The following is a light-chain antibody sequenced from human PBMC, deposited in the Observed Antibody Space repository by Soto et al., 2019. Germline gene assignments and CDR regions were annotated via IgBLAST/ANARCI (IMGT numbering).Light chain of an antibody. J-gene: IGKJ4*01. CDR3: QQYGSSPPLT. CDR2: GAS. CDR1: QSVSSSY. V-gene: IGKV3-20*01. Sequence: WTQSPVTLSLSPLERATLSCNASQSVSSSYLACYQQQPGEAPRLLIYGASSRAAGIPDRFSGSGAGTDFTITISRQEPEDFAVYYCQQYGSSPPLTFGGGTKVDIK.